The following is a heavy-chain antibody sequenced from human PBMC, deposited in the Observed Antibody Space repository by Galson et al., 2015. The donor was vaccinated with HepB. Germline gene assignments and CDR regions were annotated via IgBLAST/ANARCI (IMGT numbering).Heavy chain of an antibody. D-gene: IGHD2-8*01. J-gene: IGHJ4*02. CDR2: IKHDGSEK. Sequence: SLRLSCAASGFIFSTYRMSWVRQAPGKGLEWVANIKHDGSEKYYVDSVKGRFTISRDNAKNSLYLQMNSLRAEDTAVYYCVRDPDCTNGVCFDYWGQGTLVTVSS. CDR3: VRDPDCTNGVCFDY. CDR1: GFIFSTYR. V-gene: IGHV3-7*03.